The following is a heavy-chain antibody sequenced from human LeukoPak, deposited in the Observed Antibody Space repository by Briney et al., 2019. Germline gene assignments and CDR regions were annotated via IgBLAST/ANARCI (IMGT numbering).Heavy chain of an antibody. CDR1: RFTFSSYG. D-gene: IGHD3-16*01. CDR3: AEAPDTGVYTLFDY. J-gene: IGHJ4*02. CDR2: ISYDGSDK. V-gene: IGHV3-30*18. Sequence: GGSMRLSCAASRFTFSSYGMHWVRQSPGKGLEWVAVISYDGSDKFYADSVKGRFTISRENSKNTLYLQMNSLRPEDTAVYYWAEAPDTGVYTLFDYWGQGPLVTVSS.